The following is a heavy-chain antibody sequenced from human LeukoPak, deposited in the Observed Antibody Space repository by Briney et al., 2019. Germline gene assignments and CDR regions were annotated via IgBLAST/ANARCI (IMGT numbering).Heavy chain of an antibody. CDR2: IYYSGST. J-gene: IGHJ6*02. CDR1: DGSISSYY. V-gene: IGHV4-59*08. D-gene: IGHD3-10*01. CDR3: ARGNYYYCGMDV. Sequence: SETLSLTCTVSDGSISSYYWSWIRQPPGKGLEWIGYIYYSGSTNYNPSLKSRVTISVDTSKNQFSLKLSSVTAADAAVYYCARGNYYYCGMDVWGQGTTVTVSS.